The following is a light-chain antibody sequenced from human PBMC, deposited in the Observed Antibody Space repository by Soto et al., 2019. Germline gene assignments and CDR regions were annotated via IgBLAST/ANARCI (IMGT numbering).Light chain of an antibody. CDR1: QSVTNNF. J-gene: IGKJ1*01. CDR3: HQYGSLPWT. V-gene: IGKV3-20*01. Sequence: DIVLTQSPDTLSLSPGERAILSCRASQSVTNNFLAWYQQKPGQAPRLLMFGASSRATGIPDRFSGSGSGTDFTLTISGLEPEDFAIYHCHQYGSLPWTFGQGAKVEIK. CDR2: GAS.